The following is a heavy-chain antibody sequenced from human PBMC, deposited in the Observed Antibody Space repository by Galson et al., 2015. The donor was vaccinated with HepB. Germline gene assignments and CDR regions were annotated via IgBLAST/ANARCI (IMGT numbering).Heavy chain of an antibody. CDR3: TTDLNDSSGGRLRYYYYGMDV. D-gene: IGHD3-22*01. Sequence: SLRLSCAASGFTFSNAWMNWVRQAPGKGLEWVGRIKSKTDGGTTDYAAPVKGRFTISRDDSKNTLYLQMNSLKTEDTAVYYCTTDLNDSSGGRLRYYYYGMDVWGQGTTVTVSS. J-gene: IGHJ6*02. V-gene: IGHV3-15*07. CDR2: IKSKTDGGTT. CDR1: GFTFSNAW.